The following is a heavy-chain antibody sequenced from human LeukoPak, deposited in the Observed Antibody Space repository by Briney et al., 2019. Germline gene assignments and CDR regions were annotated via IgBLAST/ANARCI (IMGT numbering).Heavy chain of an antibody. D-gene: IGHD6-19*01. CDR2: MNPNSGNT. V-gene: IGHV1-8*01. CDR3: ARGLAVAGPSGY. Sequence: ASVKVSCKASGYTFTSYDINWVRQATGQGLEWMGWMNPNSGNTGYAQKFQGRVTMTRNTSISIAYMELSSLRSEDTAVYYCARGLAVAGPSGYWGQGTLVTVSS. J-gene: IGHJ4*02. CDR1: GYTFTSYD.